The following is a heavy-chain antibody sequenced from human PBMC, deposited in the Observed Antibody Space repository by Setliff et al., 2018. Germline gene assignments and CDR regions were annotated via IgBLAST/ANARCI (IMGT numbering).Heavy chain of an antibody. V-gene: IGHV4-4*07. CDR3: ARAREGGFLEWAPFDF. D-gene: IGHD3-3*01. CDR2: VYSDGNT. CDR1: VDLILDHW. Sequence: SETLSLTCSVSVDLILDHWWTWIRQPAGRGLEWIGQVYSDGNTKYNPSLSNRVTISVDRSSNQFSLELSSVNAADTAVYYCARAREGGFLEWAPFDFWGRGMQVTVSS. J-gene: IGHJ4*01.